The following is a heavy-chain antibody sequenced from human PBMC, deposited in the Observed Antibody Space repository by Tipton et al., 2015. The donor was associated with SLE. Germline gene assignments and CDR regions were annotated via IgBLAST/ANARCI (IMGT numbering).Heavy chain of an antibody. D-gene: IGHD6-13*01. CDR2: ISSSSSYI. Sequence: GSLRLSCAASGFTFSSYSMNWVRQAPGKGLEWVSSISSSSSYIYYADSVKGRFTISRDNSKNTLYLQMNSLRAEDTAVYYCAREMSGIAAAGEEVGYFQHWGQGTLVTVSS. CDR1: GFTFSSYS. J-gene: IGHJ1*01. CDR3: AREMSGIAAAGEEVGYFQH. V-gene: IGHV3-21*01.